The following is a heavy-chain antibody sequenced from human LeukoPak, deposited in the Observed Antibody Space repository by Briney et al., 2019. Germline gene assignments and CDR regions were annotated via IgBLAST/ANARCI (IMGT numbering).Heavy chain of an antibody. CDR2: IYRGCST. CDR3: ARDRTGQQLLSRKEYYYMDV. V-gene: IGHV3-66*01. J-gene: IGHJ6*03. D-gene: IGHD2/OR15-2a*01. Sequence: GGSLRLSCAASGFTVSSNYMSWLRGAPGKGLEGVSVIYRGCSTYYSDSLKGRFTISRDNSKNTLYIQMNSLRAEDTAVYYCARDRTGQQLLSRKEYYYMDVWGKGTTVTISS. CDR1: GFTVSSNY.